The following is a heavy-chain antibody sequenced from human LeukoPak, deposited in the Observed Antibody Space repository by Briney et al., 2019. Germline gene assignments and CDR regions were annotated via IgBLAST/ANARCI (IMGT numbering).Heavy chain of an antibody. J-gene: IGHJ6*02. CDR3: VRGYSFGPYGMDV. D-gene: IGHD2-15*01. CDR2: INNDGSSA. CDR1: GVTFSSYW. Sequence: GGSLRLSCAASGVTFSSYWMHWVRQAPGKGLVWVSRINNDGSSAYYADSVKGRFTISRDNSKNTLYLQMSSLRAEDTAVYFCVRGYSFGPYGMDVWGQGTTVTVSS. V-gene: IGHV3-74*01.